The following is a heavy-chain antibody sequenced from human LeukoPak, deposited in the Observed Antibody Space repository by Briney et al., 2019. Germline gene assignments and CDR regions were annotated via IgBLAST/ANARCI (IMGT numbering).Heavy chain of an antibody. Sequence: SETLSLTCSVSGGSISSGSYYWSWIRQPPGKGLEWIGYIYNSGSTYYNPSLKSRVTISVDRSKNQFSLKLSSVTAADTAVYYCVREEYSSSPRDYWGQGTLVTVSS. V-gene: IGHV4-30-2*01. J-gene: IGHJ4*02. CDR1: GGSISSGSYY. D-gene: IGHD6-13*01. CDR3: VREEYSSSPRDY. CDR2: IYNSGST.